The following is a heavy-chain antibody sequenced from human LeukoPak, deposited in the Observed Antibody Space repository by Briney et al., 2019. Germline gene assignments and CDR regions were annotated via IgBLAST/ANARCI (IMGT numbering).Heavy chain of an antibody. CDR3: ARRGAWSGLYDY. J-gene: IGHJ4*02. Sequence: PSETLSLTCTVSGASISSSNYYWDWIRQPPGKGLGWIGSIYYSGSTYYNPSLKSRVTISVDTSKKQFSLKLSSVTAADTAVYYCARRGAWSGLYDYWGQGALVTVSS. V-gene: IGHV4-39*01. CDR2: IYYSGST. D-gene: IGHD3-3*01. CDR1: GASISSSNYY.